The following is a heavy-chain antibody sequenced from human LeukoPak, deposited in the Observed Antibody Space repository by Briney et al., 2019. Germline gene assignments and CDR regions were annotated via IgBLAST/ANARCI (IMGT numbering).Heavy chain of an antibody. CDR2: MWSDGSNK. V-gene: IGHV3-33*01. J-gene: IGHJ4*02. CDR1: GFSFSSYD. Sequence: GRSLRLSCAASGFSFSSYDMHWVRQAPGKGLEWVAVMWSDGSNKYHADSVKGRFTISRDNSKNTLYLQMNSLRAEDTAVYYCARNSALDYWGQGTLVTVSS. D-gene: IGHD2/OR15-2a*01. CDR3: ARNSALDY.